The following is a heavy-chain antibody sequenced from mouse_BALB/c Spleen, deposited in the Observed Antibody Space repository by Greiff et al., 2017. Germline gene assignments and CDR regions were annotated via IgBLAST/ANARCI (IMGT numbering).Heavy chain of an antibody. CDR1: GYTFTDYA. V-gene: IGHV1S137*01. J-gene: IGHJ2*01. CDR2: ISTYYGDA. Sequence: QVQLKQSGAELVRPGVSVKISCKGSGYTFTDYAMHWVKQSHAKSLEWIGVISTYYGDASYNQKFKGKATMTVDKSSSTAYMELARLTSDDSAVYFCARRGSITTVVAPFDYWGQGTTLTVSS. CDR3: ARRGSITTVVAPFDY. D-gene: IGHD1-1*01.